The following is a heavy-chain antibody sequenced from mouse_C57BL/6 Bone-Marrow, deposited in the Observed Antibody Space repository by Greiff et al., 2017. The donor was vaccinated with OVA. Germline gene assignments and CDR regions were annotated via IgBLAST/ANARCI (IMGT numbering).Heavy chain of an antibody. Sequence: EVQLVESGEGLVKPGGSLTLSCAASGFTFSSYAMSWVRQTPEKRLEWVAYISSGGDYIYYADIVSGRFTISRNNARNTLYLQMSRLKSEDTAMYDCTRDRLTGTGYAMDYWGQGTSVTVSS. J-gene: IGHJ4*01. D-gene: IGHD4-1*01. CDR2: ISSGGDYI. CDR1: GFTFSSYA. V-gene: IGHV5-9-1*02. CDR3: TRDRLTGTGYAMDY.